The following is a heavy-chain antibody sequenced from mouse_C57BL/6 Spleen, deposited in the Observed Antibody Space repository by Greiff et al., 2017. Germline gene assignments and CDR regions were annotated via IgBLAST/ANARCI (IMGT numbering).Heavy chain of an antibody. Sequence: EVQLVESGGGLVKPGGSLKLSCAASGFTFSDYGLHWVRQAPEKGLEWVAYISSGSSTIYYADTVKGRFTISRDNAKNTLYLQMTSQRSEDTALYYCARSYYGSSYGGYFDYWGQGTTLTVSS. D-gene: IGHD1-1*01. V-gene: IGHV5-17*01. CDR3: ARSYYGSSYGGYFDY. CDR2: ISSGSSTI. CDR1: GFTFSDYG. J-gene: IGHJ2*01.